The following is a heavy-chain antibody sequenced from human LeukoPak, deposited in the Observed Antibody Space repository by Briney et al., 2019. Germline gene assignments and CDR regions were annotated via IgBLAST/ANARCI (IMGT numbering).Heavy chain of an antibody. CDR3: ARQGDYGDFRGWFDP. V-gene: IGHV3-7*01. J-gene: IGHJ5*02. D-gene: IGHD4-17*01. CDR2: IKQDGSEK. Sequence: GGSLRLSCAASGFTFSSYWMSWVRQAPGKGLEWVANIKQDGSEKYYVDSVKGRFAISRDNAKNSLYLQMNSLRAEDTAVYYCARQGDYGDFRGWFDPWGQGTLVTVSS. CDR1: GFTFSSYW.